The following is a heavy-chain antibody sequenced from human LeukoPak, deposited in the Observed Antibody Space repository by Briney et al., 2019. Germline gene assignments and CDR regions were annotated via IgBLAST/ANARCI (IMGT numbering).Heavy chain of an antibody. CDR3: AKRVVPAAPEGAFDI. V-gene: IGHV1-2*02. Sequence: ASVKVSCKASGYTFTGYYMHWVLQAPGQGLEWMGWINPNSGGTNYAQKFQGRVTMTRDTSISTAYMELSRLRSDDTAVYYCAKRVVPAAPEGAFDIWGQGTMVTVSS. D-gene: IGHD2-2*01. CDR2: INPNSGGT. CDR1: GYTFTGYY. J-gene: IGHJ3*02.